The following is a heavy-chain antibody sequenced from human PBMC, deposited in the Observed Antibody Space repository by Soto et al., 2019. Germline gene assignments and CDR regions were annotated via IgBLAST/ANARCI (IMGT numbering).Heavy chain of an antibody. CDR1: GFTFSSYA. CDR3: ARDGITVFGVVIGNNWFDP. D-gene: IGHD3-3*01. Sequence: GGSLRLSCAASGFTFSSYAMHWVRQAPGKGLEWVAVISYDGSNKYYADSVKGRFTISRDNSKNRLYLQMNSLRAEDTAVYYCARDGITVFGVVIGNNWFDPWGQGTLVTVSS. V-gene: IGHV3-30-3*01. J-gene: IGHJ5*02. CDR2: ISYDGSNK.